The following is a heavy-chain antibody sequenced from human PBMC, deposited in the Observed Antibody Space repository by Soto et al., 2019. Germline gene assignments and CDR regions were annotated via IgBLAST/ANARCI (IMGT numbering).Heavy chain of an antibody. CDR3: AKDSGMITFGGVIVLNYFDY. D-gene: IGHD3-16*02. Sequence: GGSLRLSCAASGFTFSSYAMHWVRQAPGKGLEWVSGISWNSGSIGYADSVKGRFTISRDNAKNSLYLQMNSLRAEDTALYYCAKDSGMITFGGVIVLNYFDYWGQGTLVTVSS. V-gene: IGHV3-9*01. CDR2: ISWNSGSI. J-gene: IGHJ4*02. CDR1: GFTFSSYA.